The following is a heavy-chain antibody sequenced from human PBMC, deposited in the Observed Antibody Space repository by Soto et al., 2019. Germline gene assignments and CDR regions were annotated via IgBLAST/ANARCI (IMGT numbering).Heavy chain of an antibody. CDR1: GGSISSGGYY. J-gene: IGHJ5*02. CDR3: ARDRKYYGSGSQTNPTHGWFDP. CDR2: IYYSGST. D-gene: IGHD3-10*01. V-gene: IGHV4-31*03. Sequence: QVQLQESGPGLVKPSQTLSLTCTVSGGSISSGGYYWSWIRQHPGKGLEWIGYIYYSGSTYYNPSLESGVTLSVDTSKNQFSLKLSSVTAADTAVYYCARDRKYYGSGSQTNPTHGWFDPWGQGTLVTVSS.